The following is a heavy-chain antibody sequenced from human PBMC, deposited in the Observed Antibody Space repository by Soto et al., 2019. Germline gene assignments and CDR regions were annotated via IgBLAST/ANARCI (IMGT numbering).Heavy chain of an antibody. CDR3: APWSGSYFPY. J-gene: IGHJ4*02. D-gene: IGHD3-3*01. Sequence: QVQLQESGPGLLKPSETLSLTCTVSGGSVSSDIYYWTWIRQPPGKGLEWIGYLYYSGTTTYNPSLKSRVTISRDASKNQSALKLFSVAAADTAVYSCAPWSGSYFPYWGQGTLVTVSS. V-gene: IGHV4-61*01. CDR2: LYYSGTT. CDR1: GGSVSSDIYY.